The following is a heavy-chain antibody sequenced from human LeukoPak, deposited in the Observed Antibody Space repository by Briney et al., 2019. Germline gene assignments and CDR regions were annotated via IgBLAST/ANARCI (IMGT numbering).Heavy chain of an antibody. CDR2: INHSGST. D-gene: IGHD6-13*01. J-gene: IGHJ4*02. Sequence: SETLSLTCAVYGVSFSGYYWSWIRQPPGKGLEWIGEINHSGSTNYNPSLKSRVTISVDTSKNQFSLKLSSVTGADTAVYYCARGPRTGKQPLGYWGRGTPVTVSS. CDR3: ARGPRTGKQPLGY. CDR1: GVSFSGYY. V-gene: IGHV4-34*01.